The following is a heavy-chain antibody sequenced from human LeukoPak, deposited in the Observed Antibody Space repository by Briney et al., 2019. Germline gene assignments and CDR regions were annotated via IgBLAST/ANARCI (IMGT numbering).Heavy chain of an antibody. J-gene: IGHJ4*02. CDR2: ISSSGNTI. CDR1: GFTFSDYY. V-gene: IGHV3-11*04. D-gene: IGHD3-22*01. CDR3: ARGEISGYYLGGYFDY. Sequence: PGGSLRLSCAASGFTFSDYYMNWLRQAPGKGLEWVSYISSSGNTIYYADSAKGRFTISRDNAKNSLYLQMNSLRAEDTAVYYCARGEISGYYLGGYFDYWGQGTLVTVSS.